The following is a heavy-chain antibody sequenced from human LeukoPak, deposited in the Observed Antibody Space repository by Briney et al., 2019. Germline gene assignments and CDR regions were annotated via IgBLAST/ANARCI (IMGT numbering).Heavy chain of an antibody. D-gene: IGHD2-2*01. CDR2: IKQDGSEK. CDR3: AKGVIIVVVPAARGDAFDI. V-gene: IGHV3-7*03. Sequence: GGSLRLSCAASGFTFSSYWMSWVRQAPGKGLEWVANIKQDGSEKYYVDSVKGRFTISRDNAKNSLYLQMNSLRAEDTAVYYCAKGVIIVVVPAARGDAFDIWGQGTMVTVSS. J-gene: IGHJ3*02. CDR1: GFTFSSYW.